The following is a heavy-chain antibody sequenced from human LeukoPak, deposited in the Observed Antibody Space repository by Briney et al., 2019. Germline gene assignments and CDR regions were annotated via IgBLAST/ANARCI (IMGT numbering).Heavy chain of an antibody. CDR2: IYYSGST. V-gene: IGHV4-39*07. Sequence: PSETLSLTCTVSGGSISSSSYYWGWIRQPPGKGLEWIGSIYYSGSTYYNPSLKSRVTISVDTSKNQFSLKLSSVTAADTAVYYCVRDFGAVAATFDYWGQGTLVTVSS. J-gene: IGHJ4*02. CDR3: VRDFGAVAATFDY. CDR1: GGSISSSSYY. D-gene: IGHD2-15*01.